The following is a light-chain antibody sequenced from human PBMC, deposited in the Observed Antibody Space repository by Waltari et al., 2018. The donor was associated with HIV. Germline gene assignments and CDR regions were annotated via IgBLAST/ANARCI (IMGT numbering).Light chain of an antibody. J-gene: IGLJ2*01. CDR3: LLSYGGARV. CDR1: TGPVPRDHY. V-gene: IGLV7-46*01. Sequence: AVVTQEPSMTVSPGGTVALTCDSSTGPVPRDHYPYWFQRTPVQAPRTLIYDTSNKHSWTPARFSGSLLGGKAALTLSGAQPEDEAEYYCLLSYGGARVFGGGTKLTVL. CDR2: DTS.